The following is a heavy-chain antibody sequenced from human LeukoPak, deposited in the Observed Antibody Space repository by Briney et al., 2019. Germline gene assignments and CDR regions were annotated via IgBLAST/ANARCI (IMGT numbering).Heavy chain of an antibody. D-gene: IGHD6-13*01. CDR3: ASGGAAAGVSGADY. V-gene: IGHV4-34*01. J-gene: IGHJ4*02. Sequence: SETLSLTCAVYGGSFSGYYWSWIRQPPGKGLEWIGEINHSGSTNYNPPLKSRVTISVDTSKNQFSLKLSSVTAADTAVYYCASGGAAAGVSGADYWGQGTLVTVSS. CDR1: GGSFSGYY. CDR2: INHSGST.